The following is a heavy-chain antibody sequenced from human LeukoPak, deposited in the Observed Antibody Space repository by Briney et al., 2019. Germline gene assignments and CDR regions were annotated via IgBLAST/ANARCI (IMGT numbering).Heavy chain of an antibody. CDR2: IYHSGST. CDR1: GYSISSGYY. D-gene: IGHD3-3*01. J-gene: IGHJ6*03. Sequence: SETLSLTCAVSGYSISSGYYWGWIRQPPGKGLEWIGSIYHSGSTYYNPSLKSRVTISVDTSKNQFSLKLSSVTAADTAVYYCAGEDLAYYYYYMDVWGKGTTVTVPS. CDR3: AGEDLAYYYYYMDV. V-gene: IGHV4-38-2*02.